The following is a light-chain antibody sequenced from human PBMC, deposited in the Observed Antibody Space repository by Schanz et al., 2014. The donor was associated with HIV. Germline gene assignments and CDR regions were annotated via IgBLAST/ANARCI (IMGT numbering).Light chain of an antibody. V-gene: IGKV3-20*01. CDR1: QSVRNNY. CDR2: GAS. J-gene: IGKJ4*01. Sequence: EIVLTQSPGTLSLSPRSRATLSCRASQSVRNNYLAWYQQKPGQAPRLLIYGASSRAPGIPDRFSGRGSGTDFTLTISSLEPEDFAVYYCQYFGNSGGTFGGGTKVEIK. CDR3: QYFGNSGGT.